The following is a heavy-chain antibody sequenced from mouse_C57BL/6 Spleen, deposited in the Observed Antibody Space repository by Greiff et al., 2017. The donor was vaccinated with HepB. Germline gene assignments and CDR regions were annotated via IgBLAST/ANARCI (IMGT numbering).Heavy chain of an antibody. CDR1: GYAFTNYL. Sequence: QVQLQQSGAELVRPGTSVKVSCKASGYAFTNYLIEWVKQRPGQGLEWIGVINPGSGGTNYNEKFKGKATLTADKSSSTAYMQLSSLTSEDSAVYFCTRSAWDRGYWGQGTTLTVSS. J-gene: IGHJ2*01. V-gene: IGHV1-54*01. D-gene: IGHD3-3*01. CDR3: TRSAWDRGY. CDR2: INPGSGGT.